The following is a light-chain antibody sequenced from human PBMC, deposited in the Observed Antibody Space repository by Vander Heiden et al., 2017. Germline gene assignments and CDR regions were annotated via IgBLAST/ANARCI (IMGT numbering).Light chain of an antibody. CDR1: QSISSW. V-gene: IGKV1-5*01. J-gene: IGKJ4*01. CDR3: QQYKSYTLT. Sequence: DIQMTQSPSTLSASVGDRVTITCRASQSISSWLAWYQQKPGKAPKLLIYDASSLESGVPSRFSGSGSGTEFTLTISSLQPDDFATYYCQQYKSYTLTCGGGTKVEIK. CDR2: DAS.